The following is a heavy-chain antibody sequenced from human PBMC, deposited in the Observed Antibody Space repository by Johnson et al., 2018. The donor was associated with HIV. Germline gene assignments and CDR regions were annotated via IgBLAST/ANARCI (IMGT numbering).Heavy chain of an antibody. J-gene: IGHJ3*02. V-gene: IGHV3-66*02. CDR2: IYSGGNT. Sequence: VQLVESGGGVVQSGGSLRLSCAASGFTVSSNYMSWVRQAPGKGLEWVSVIYSGGNTYYADSVKGRFTISRDNSKNTLYLQMNSLRAEDTAVYYCAKTYSGSNRDAFDIWGQGTMVTVSS. CDR1: GFTVSSNY. D-gene: IGHD1-26*01. CDR3: AKTYSGSNRDAFDI.